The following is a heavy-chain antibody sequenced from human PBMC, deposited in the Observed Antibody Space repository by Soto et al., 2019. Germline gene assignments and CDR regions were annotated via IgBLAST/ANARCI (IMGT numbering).Heavy chain of an antibody. J-gene: IGHJ4*02. CDR2: INHSGST. CDR3: ARGGYLRSGYFDY. V-gene: IGHV4-34*01. Sequence: PSETLSLTCAVYGGSFSGYYWSWIRQPPGKGLEWIGEINHSGSTNYNPSLKSRVTISVDTPKNQFSLKLSSVTAADTAVYYCARGGYLRSGYFDYWGQGTQVTVSS. CDR1: GGSFSGYY. D-gene: IGHD2-15*01.